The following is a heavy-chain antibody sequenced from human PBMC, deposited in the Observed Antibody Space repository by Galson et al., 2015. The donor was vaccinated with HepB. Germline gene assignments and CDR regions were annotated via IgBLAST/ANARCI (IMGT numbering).Heavy chain of an antibody. V-gene: IGHV1-3*01. CDR1: GYTFTSYA. D-gene: IGHD3-10*01. J-gene: IGHJ5*02. Sequence: SVKVSCKASGYTFTSYAMHWVRQAPGQRLEWMGWINAGNGNTKYSQKFQGRVTITRDTSASTAYMELSSLRSEDTAVYYCARGSVAELLWFGELSNWFDPWAREPWSPSPQ. CDR3: ARGSVAELLWFGELSNWFDP. CDR2: INAGNGNT.